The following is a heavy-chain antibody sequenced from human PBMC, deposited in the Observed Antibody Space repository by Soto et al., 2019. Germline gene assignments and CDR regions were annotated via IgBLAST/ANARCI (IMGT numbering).Heavy chain of an antibody. J-gene: IGHJ4*02. CDR3: AKVAPSISRLWGFDH. CDR2: ISHDGNKE. Sequence: QLVESGGDVVQPGRSLRLSCAASGFTFSNYGIHWVRQAPGKGLEWVAVISHDGNKEYYADSVKGRFTVSRDNSKKTVYLQMNSLRAEDTAMYYCAKVAPSISRLWGFDHWGPGTLVTVSS. V-gene: IGHV3-30*18. CDR1: GFTFSNYG. D-gene: IGHD3-3*02.